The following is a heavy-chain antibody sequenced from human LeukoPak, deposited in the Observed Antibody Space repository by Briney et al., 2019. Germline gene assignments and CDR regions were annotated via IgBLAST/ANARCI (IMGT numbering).Heavy chain of an antibody. Sequence: SVKVSCKASGGTFSSYAISWVRQAPGQGLEWMGGIVPIFGAANYAQKFQGRVTITADESTSTAYMELSSLRSEDTAVYYCARDQRYFDWLAGPRGIFDYWGQGTLVTVSS. J-gene: IGHJ4*02. D-gene: IGHD3-9*01. V-gene: IGHV1-69*01. CDR2: IVPIFGAA. CDR3: ARDQRYFDWLAGPRGIFDY. CDR1: GGTFSSYA.